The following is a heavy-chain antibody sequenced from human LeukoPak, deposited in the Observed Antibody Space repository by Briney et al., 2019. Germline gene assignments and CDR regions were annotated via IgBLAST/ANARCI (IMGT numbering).Heavy chain of an antibody. D-gene: IGHD3-10*01. Sequence: GGSLRLSCSASGFTFSSYVMNWVRQAPGKGLEYVSAINSNGRSTHYADSVKGRFSISRDNSKNTLYLQMSSLRAEDTAVYYCETYYYGSGSFNYWGQGTLVTVSS. J-gene: IGHJ4*02. CDR1: GFTFSSYV. V-gene: IGHV3-64D*09. CDR3: ETYYYGSGSFNY. CDR2: INSNGRST.